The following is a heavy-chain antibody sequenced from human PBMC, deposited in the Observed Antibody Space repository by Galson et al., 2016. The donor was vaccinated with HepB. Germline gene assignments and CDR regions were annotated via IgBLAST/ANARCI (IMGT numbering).Heavy chain of an antibody. Sequence: QSGAEVKEPGESLKISCEVSGYSFTSYWIGWVRQMPGKGLEWMGVVYPGDSATRYGPSFRGQVTISADKSINTAYLQWGSLKDSYTAIYYCAKHKYTTVSWMHPSDPFAIWGQGTLVTVSS. D-gene: IGHD5/OR15-5a*01. V-gene: IGHV5-51*01. CDR1: GYSFTSYW. CDR2: VYPGDSAT. J-gene: IGHJ3*02. CDR3: AKHKYTTVSWMHPSDPFAI.